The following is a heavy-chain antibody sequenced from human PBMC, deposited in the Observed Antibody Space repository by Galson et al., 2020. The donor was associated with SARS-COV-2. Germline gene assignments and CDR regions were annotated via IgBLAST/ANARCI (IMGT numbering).Heavy chain of an antibody. D-gene: IGHD3-10*01. J-gene: IGHJ5*02. V-gene: IGHV1-69*05. CDR2: IIPIFNTA. CDR3: ARDSGSGWFGTVGWFDP. Sequence: ASVKVSCKASGGTFSNYAISWVREAPGQGLEWMGGIIPIFNTANFAQRFQGRVTITTDESTSTAYMELSSLKSEDTAVYYCARDSGSGWFGTVGWFDPWGQGTLVTVSS. CDR1: GGTFSNYA.